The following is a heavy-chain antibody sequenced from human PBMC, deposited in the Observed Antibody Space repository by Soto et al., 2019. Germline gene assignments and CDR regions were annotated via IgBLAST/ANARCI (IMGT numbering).Heavy chain of an antibody. CDR2: ISAYNGNT. CDR1: GYTFTSYA. Sequence: QVKLVQSGAEVKKPGASVKVSCKASGYTFTSYAISWGRQAPGQGLEWLGGISAYNGNTKYSQKVQGRVTMTTYTPTSTAYMELRSLRSDDTAAYYYSRDLNLGLGDYWGQGTLVTVSS. J-gene: IGHJ4*02. D-gene: IGHD7-27*01. V-gene: IGHV1-18*01. CDR3: SRDLNLGLGDY.